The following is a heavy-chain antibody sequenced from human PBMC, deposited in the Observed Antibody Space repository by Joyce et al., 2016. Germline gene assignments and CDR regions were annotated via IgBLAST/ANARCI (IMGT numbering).Heavy chain of an antibody. D-gene: IGHD3-22*01. CDR1: GFIFSTHA. CDR3: AREPTTYYYDSTDYYPGY. V-gene: IGHV3-30-3*01. Sequence: GFIFSTHAMHWVRQAPGKGLEWVAVISYDGSNKYYADSVEGRFTISRDNSKNTLYLQMNSLSADDTAVYYCAREPTTYYYDSTDYYPGYWGQETLVTVSS. J-gene: IGHJ4*02. CDR2: ISYDGSNK.